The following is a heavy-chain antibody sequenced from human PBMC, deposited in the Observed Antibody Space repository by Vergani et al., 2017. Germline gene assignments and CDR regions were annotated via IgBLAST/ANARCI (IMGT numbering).Heavy chain of an antibody. Sequence: EVQLLESGGGLVQPGGSLRLSCAASGFTFSSYAMSWVRQAPGKGLEWVSAISGSGGSTNYADSVKGRFTISRDNAKNSLYLQMNSLRAEDTAVYYCARAFLDYGYWYFDLWGRGTLVTVSS. CDR3: ARAFLDYGYWYFDL. D-gene: IGHD3/OR15-3a*01. J-gene: IGHJ2*01. V-gene: IGHV3-23*01. CDR2: ISGSGGST. CDR1: GFTFSSYA.